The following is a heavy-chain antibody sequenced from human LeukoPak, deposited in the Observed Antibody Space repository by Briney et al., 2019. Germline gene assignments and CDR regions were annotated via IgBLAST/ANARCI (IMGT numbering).Heavy chain of an antibody. CDR1: GFTFSSYS. CDR3: PREGRQYHYDSSGPHYFDC. V-gene: IGHV3-21*01. J-gene: IGHJ4*02. D-gene: IGHD3-22*01. CDR2: ISSSSSYI. Sequence: GGSLRLSCAASGFTFSSYSMNWVRQAPGKGLEWVSSISSSSSYIYYADSVKGRFTISRDNAKNSLYLQMNSLRAEDTAVYYCPREGRQYHYDSSGPHYFDCWGQGTLVTVSS.